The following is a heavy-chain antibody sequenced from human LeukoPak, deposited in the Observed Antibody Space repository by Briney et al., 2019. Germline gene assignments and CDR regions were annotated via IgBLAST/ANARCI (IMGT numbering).Heavy chain of an antibody. J-gene: IGHJ4*02. CDR2: VFYSGST. CDR1: DDSIKNYF. V-gene: IGHV4-59*01. D-gene: IGHD3-22*01. Sequence: ETLSLTCTVSDDSIKNYFWTWIRQSPGKGLEWIGYVFYSGSTSYNPSLRSRLTMSVDTSKSQFSLNLKSVTAADTAVYYCARGTRRYYDGSGYYYGEFDYWGQGILVTVSS. CDR3: ARGTRRYYDGSGYYYGEFDY.